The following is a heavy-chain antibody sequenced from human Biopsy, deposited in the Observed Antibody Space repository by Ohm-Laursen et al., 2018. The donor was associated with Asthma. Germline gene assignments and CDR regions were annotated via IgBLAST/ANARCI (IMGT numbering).Heavy chain of an antibody. Sequence: SLRLSCAASGFKFDEYTMHWVRQAPGKGLEWVSGISWNSATIGYADSVEGRFTISRDNAKNFLFLHMDSLRPEDTAFYYCAKVRSDWVITESFDYWGQGVLVTVSS. CDR2: ISWNSATI. CDR1: GFKFDEYT. J-gene: IGHJ4*02. V-gene: IGHV3-9*01. D-gene: IGHD3-22*01. CDR3: AKVRSDWVITESFDY.